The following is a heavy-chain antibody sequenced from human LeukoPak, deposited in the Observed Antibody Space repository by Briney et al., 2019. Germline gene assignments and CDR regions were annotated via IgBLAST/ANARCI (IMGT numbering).Heavy chain of an antibody. D-gene: IGHD3-22*01. CDR3: ATNYYDSSGYYANFDY. CDR2: IIPIFGTA. CDR1: GGTFSSYA. Sequence: ASVKVSCKASGGTFSSYAISWVRQAPGQGLEWMGGIIPIFGTANYTQKFQGRVTITTDESTSTAYMELSSLRSEDTAVYYCATNYYDSSGYYANFDYWGQGTLVTVSS. J-gene: IGHJ4*02. V-gene: IGHV1-69*05.